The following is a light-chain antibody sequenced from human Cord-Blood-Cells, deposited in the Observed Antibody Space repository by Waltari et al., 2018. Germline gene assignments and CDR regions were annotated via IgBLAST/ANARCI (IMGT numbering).Light chain of an antibody. CDR2: QDS. V-gene: IGLV3-1*01. CDR3: QAWDSSTAWV. CDR1: KLGDKY. Sequence: SYELTQPPSVSVSPGQTASITCSGAKLGDKYACWYQQKPGQSPVLVIYQDSKRPSGIPERFSCSNSGNTATLTISGTQAMDEADYYCQAWDSSTAWVFGGGTKLTVL. J-gene: IGLJ3*02.